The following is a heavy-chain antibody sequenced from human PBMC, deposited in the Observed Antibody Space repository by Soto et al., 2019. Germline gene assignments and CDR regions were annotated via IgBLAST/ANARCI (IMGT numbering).Heavy chain of an antibody. V-gene: IGHV4-31*03. D-gene: IGHD6-6*01. CDR1: GGSISSGGYY. CDR2: IYYSGST. Sequence: PSETLSLTCTVSGGSISSGGYYWSWIRQHPGKGLEWIGYIYYSGSTYYNPSLKSRVTISVDTSKNQFSLKLSSVTAADTAVYYCARYEYSSSSYYYYGMDVWGQGTTVTVS. J-gene: IGHJ6*02. CDR3: ARYEYSSSSYYYYGMDV.